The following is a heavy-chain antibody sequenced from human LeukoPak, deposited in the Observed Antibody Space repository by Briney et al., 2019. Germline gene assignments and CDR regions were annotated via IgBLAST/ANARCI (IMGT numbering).Heavy chain of an antibody. J-gene: IGHJ4*02. CDR1: GFTVSSNY. Sequence: PGGSLRLSCAASGFTVSSNYMSWVRQAPGKGLVWVSRINIDGSSTTYADSVKGRFTISRNNAKNTLYLQMNSLRAEDTAVYYCARDPVLDDYGGNSPYWGQGTLVTVSS. CDR3: ARDPVLDDYGGNSPY. D-gene: IGHD4-23*01. V-gene: IGHV3-74*01. CDR2: INIDGSST.